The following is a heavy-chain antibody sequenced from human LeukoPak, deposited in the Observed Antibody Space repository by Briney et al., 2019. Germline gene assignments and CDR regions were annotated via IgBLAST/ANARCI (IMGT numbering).Heavy chain of an antibody. D-gene: IGHD3-22*01. CDR2: ISGSGGST. CDR3: AKARDYYDSSGYYLAYYFDY. J-gene: IGHJ4*02. Sequence: GGSLGLSCAASGFTFSSYAMSWVRQAPGKGLEWVSAISGSGGSTYYADSVKGRFTISRDNSKNTLYLQMNSLRAEDTAVYYCAKARDYYDSSGYYLAYYFDYWGQGTLVTVSS. V-gene: IGHV3-23*01. CDR1: GFTFSSYA.